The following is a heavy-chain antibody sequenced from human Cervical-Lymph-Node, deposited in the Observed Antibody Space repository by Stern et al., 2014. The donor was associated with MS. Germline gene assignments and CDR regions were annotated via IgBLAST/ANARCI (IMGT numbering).Heavy chain of an antibody. J-gene: IGHJ4*02. CDR2: IPPSGSA. CDR3: ASGYRIFDY. CDR1: GGSISSGSDY. V-gene: IGHV4-61*02. Sequence: VQLVESGPGLVKPSQTLSLTCNVSGGSISSGSDYWSWLRQPVGQGLQWIGRIPPSGSAYYTPPLKSRVTISTDTHKNTVSMELTSATAADTAIYYCASGYRIFDYWGQGILVTVSS. D-gene: IGHD5-18*01.